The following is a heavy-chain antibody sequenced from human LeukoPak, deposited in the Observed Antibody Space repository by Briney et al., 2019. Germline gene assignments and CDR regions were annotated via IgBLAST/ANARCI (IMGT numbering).Heavy chain of an antibody. CDR3: AGLRYFEY. J-gene: IGHJ4*02. V-gene: IGHV4-34*01. Sequence: PSETLSLTCAVYGGSFSGYYWSWIRQPPGKGLEWIGEINHSGSTNYNPSLKSRVTISVDTSKNQFSLKLSSVTAADTAVYYCAGLRYFEYWGQGTLVTVSS. D-gene: IGHD3-9*01. CDR2: INHSGST. CDR1: GGSFSGYY.